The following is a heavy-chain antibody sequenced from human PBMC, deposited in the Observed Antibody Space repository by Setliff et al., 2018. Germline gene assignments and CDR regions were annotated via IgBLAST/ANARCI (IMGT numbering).Heavy chain of an antibody. D-gene: IGHD3-22*01. J-gene: IGHJ4*02. Sequence: PSETLSLTCTVSDGSSSSHYWSWIRQPPGKGLEWIVNIHHSGKAYYNPSLKSRVTMSVDTSKNHVSLKLSSVTAADTAVYYCARGSFPYDNSGFDYWGQGTLGTVS. V-gene: IGHV4-59*11. CDR2: IHHSGKA. CDR1: DGSSSSHY. CDR3: ARGSFPYDNSGFDY.